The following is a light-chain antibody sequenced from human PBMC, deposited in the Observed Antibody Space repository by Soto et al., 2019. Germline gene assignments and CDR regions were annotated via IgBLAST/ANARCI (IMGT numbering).Light chain of an antibody. CDR1: SSNIGAGYD. CDR3: QSYDSSLSGVV. V-gene: IGLV1-40*01. CDR2: NNN. Sequence: QSVLTQPPSVSGAPGQRVTISCTGSSSNIGAGYDVHWYQQLPGTAPKLLIYNNNNRPSGVPDRFSGSKAGTSASLAITGLQAEDEAEYYCQSYDSSLSGVVFGGGTKVTVL. J-gene: IGLJ2*01.